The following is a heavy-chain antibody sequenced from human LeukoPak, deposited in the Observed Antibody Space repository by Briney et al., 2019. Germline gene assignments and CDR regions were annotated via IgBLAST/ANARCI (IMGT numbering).Heavy chain of an antibody. J-gene: IGHJ6*03. V-gene: IGHV4-34*01. CDR3: ARGEQLDDYMDV. Sequence: SETLSLTCAVYGGSFSGYYWSWIRQPPGKGLEWIGEINHSGSTNYNPSLKSRVTISVDTSKNQFSLKLSSVTAADTAVYYCARGEQLDDYMDVWGKGTTVTVSS. D-gene: IGHD6-6*01. CDR2: INHSGST. CDR1: GGSFSGYY.